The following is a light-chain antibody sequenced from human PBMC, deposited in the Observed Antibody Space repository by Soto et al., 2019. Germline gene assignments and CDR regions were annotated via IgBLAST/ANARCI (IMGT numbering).Light chain of an antibody. CDR1: QSISTD. CDR3: QQYNIWPPIT. CDR2: DAS. V-gene: IGKV3D-15*03. J-gene: IGKJ5*01. Sequence: EIVMTHSPATLSVSPGERATLSCRASQSISTDVAWYQQKPGQAPRLLMYDASMRATGIPARFSGSGSGTDFTLTISNLQSEDFAVYYCQQYNIWPPITFGQGTRLDIK.